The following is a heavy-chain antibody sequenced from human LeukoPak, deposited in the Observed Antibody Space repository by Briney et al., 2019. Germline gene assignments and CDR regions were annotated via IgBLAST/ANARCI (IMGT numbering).Heavy chain of an antibody. J-gene: IGHJ4*02. V-gene: IGHV3-23*01. CDR1: GFTFSSYA. CDR3: AKGGGSSCYSPSDY. CDR2: ISGSGTDT. Sequence: PGGSLRLSCGSSGFTFSSYAMSWVRQAPGKGLEWVSAISGSGTDTFYANSVKGRFTISRDNPKNTLYLQMNSLRAEDTAVYYCAKGGGSSCYSPSDYWGQGTLATVSS. D-gene: IGHD2-15*01.